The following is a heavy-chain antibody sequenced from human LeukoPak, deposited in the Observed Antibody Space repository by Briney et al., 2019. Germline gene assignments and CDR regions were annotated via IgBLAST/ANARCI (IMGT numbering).Heavy chain of an antibody. Sequence: ASVKVSCKASGYTFTSYDINWVRQATGQGLEWMGWMNPNSGNTGYAQKFQGRVTMTGNTSISTAYMELSSLRSEDTAVYYCARAVCSSTSCPIGYWGQGTLVTVSS. D-gene: IGHD2-2*01. CDR1: GYTFTSYD. CDR3: ARAVCSSTSCPIGY. J-gene: IGHJ4*02. CDR2: MNPNSGNT. V-gene: IGHV1-8*01.